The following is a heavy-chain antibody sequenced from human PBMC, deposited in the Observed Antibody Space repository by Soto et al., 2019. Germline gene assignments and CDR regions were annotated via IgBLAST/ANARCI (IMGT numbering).Heavy chain of an antibody. CDR2: IYTSGST. Sequence: SETLSLTCTVSGGSISSYYWSWIRQPAGKGLEWIGRIYTSGSTNYNPSLKSRVTMSVDTSKNQFSLKLSSVTAADTAVYYCARCEGSSSWYYFDYWGQGTLVTVSS. V-gene: IGHV4-4*07. J-gene: IGHJ4*02. D-gene: IGHD6-13*01. CDR3: ARCEGSSSWYYFDY. CDR1: GGSISSYY.